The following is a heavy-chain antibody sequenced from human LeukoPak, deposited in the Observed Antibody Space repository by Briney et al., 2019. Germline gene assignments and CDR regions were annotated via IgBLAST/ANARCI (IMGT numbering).Heavy chain of an antibody. CDR2: IFYSGST. Sequence: SETLSLTCTVSGGSIGSHYWNWIRQPPGKGLEWIGYIFYSGSTNYNPSLRSRVTISVDTSKNQFSLKLSSVTAADTAVYYCARQHTSGHLHFDYWGQGTLVTVSS. D-gene: IGHD3-22*01. CDR1: GGSIGSHY. J-gene: IGHJ4*02. V-gene: IGHV4-59*08. CDR3: ARQHTSGHLHFDY.